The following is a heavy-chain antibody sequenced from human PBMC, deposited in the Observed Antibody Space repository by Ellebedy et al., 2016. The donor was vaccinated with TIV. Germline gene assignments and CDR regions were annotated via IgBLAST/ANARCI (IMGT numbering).Heavy chain of an antibody. CDR2: INSDGSST. CDR3: ARDWGELPYYYYMDV. CDR1: GFTFSSYW. D-gene: IGHD1-26*01. V-gene: IGHV3-74*01. J-gene: IGHJ6*03. Sequence: GESLKISXAASGFTFSSYWMHWVRQAPGKGLVWVSRINSDGSSTSYADSVKGRFTISRDNSKNTLYLQMNSLRAEDTAVYYCARDWGELPYYYYMDVWGKGTTVTVSS.